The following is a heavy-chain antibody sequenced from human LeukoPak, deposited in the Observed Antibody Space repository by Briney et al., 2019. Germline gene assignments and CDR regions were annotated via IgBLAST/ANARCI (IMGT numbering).Heavy chain of an antibody. CDR1: GGSFSNYY. CDR3: ARDYDSSGYYFDY. J-gene: IGHJ4*02. Sequence: SETLSLTCAVCGGSFSNYYWSWIRQPPGKGLEWIGEINHSGSTNYNPSLKSRVTISVDTSKNQFSLKLSSVTAADTAVYYCARDYDSSGYYFDYWGQGTLVTVSS. D-gene: IGHD3-22*01. CDR2: INHSGST. V-gene: IGHV4-34*01.